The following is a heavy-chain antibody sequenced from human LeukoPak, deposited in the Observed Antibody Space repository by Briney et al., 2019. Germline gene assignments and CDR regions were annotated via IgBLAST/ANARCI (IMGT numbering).Heavy chain of an antibody. CDR1: GFTFSSYS. D-gene: IGHD3-16*02. CDR3: ARDYHYALDI. Sequence: PGGSLRLSCAASGFTFSSYSMNWVRQAPGKGLEWVSYIRSGTTIYYADSVKGRFTISRDNARNSLFLQMNSLRAEDTAVYYCARDYHYALDIWGQGAMVAVSS. CDR2: IRSGTTI. J-gene: IGHJ3*02. V-gene: IGHV3-48*01.